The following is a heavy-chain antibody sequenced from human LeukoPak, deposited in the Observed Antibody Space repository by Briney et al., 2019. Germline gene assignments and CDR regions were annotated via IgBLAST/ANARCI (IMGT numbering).Heavy chain of an antibody. CDR2: ISAYNSNT. J-gene: IGHJ5*02. D-gene: IGHD2-15*01. CDR1: GYTFTSYD. V-gene: IGHV1-18*01. Sequence: ASVKVSCKASGYTFTSYDISWVRQAPGQGLEWMGWISAYNSNTNYAQKFHGRVTMTTDTPTSTAYMELRSLRSDDTAVYYCATHCSGVSCYGSDGPWGQGTLVTVSS. CDR3: ATHCSGVSCYGSDGP.